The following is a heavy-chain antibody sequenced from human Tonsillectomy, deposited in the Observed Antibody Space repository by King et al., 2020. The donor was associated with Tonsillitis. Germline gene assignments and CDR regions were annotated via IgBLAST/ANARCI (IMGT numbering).Heavy chain of an antibody. D-gene: IGHD3-10*01. V-gene: IGHV3-11*01. Sequence: VQLVESGGGLVKPGGSLRLSCAASGFTFSDYYMSWIRQAPGKGLEWVSYISSGGSSMYYADSVKGRFTISRDNTKNSLYLQMNSLRAEATAVYYCARSITVIRGVDYYYYAMDVWGQGTTVTVSS. CDR2: ISSGGSSM. J-gene: IGHJ6*02. CDR1: GFTFSDYY. CDR3: ARSITVIRGVDYYYYAMDV.